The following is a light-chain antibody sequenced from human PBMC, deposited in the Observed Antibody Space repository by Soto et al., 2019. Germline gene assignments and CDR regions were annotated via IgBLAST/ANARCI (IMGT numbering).Light chain of an antibody. V-gene: IGKV3-20*01. J-gene: IGKJ1*01. CDR1: QTVTNIF. Sequence: EIVLTQSPGTLSVSPGEKVTLSCRASQTVTNIFLAWYQQKPGQAPRLLIYDTSIRDTGIPDRSSGSGSGTDFSITIRGLEPEDFAVYYCPQYESSWTFGPGTKVEIK. CDR3: PQYESSWT. CDR2: DTS.